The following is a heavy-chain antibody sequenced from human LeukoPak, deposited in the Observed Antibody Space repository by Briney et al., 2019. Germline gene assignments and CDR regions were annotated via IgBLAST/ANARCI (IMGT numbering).Heavy chain of an antibody. D-gene: IGHD5-18*01. CDR2: ISSSSGTI. J-gene: IGHJ4*02. V-gene: IGHV3-48*01. CDR1: GFIFSNYN. CDR3: ARALGYSYGYVVDY. Sequence: PGGSLRLSCAVSGFIFSNYNMNWVRQTPGKGLEWVSYISSSSGTIYYADSVKGRFTISGDNAKNSLVLQMNSLRAEHTGVYYCARALGYSYGYVVDYWGQGTLVTVSS.